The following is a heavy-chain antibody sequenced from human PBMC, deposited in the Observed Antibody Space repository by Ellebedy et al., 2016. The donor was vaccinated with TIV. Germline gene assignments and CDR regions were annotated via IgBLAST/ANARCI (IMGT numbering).Heavy chain of an antibody. J-gene: IGHJ6*02. V-gene: IGHV3-33*01. CDR3: ARDYCSGATCHYNMDV. D-gene: IGHD2-15*01. CDR2: MWYDGSNK. CDR1: GFTFSPYG. Sequence: GESLKISXAASGFTFSPYGMHWVRQAPGRGLEWVAVMWYDGSNKHYADSVKGRFTISRDNSKNTLYLQMNSLRAEDTAVYYCARDYCSGATCHYNMDVWGQGTTVTVSS.